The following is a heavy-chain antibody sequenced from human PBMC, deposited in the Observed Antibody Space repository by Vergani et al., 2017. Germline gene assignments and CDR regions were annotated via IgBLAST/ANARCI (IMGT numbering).Heavy chain of an antibody. Sequence: EVQLLESGGGLVQPGGSLRLSCAASGFTFSSYAMSWVRQAPGKGLEWVSAISGSGGSTYYADSVKGRFTISRDNSKNTLYLQMNSLRAEDKAVYYCAKPYDDVWGSPYYFDYWGQGTLVTVSS. CDR1: GFTFSSYA. D-gene: IGHD3-16*01. CDR2: ISGSGGST. V-gene: IGHV3-23*01. CDR3: AKPYDDVWGSPYYFDY. J-gene: IGHJ4*02.